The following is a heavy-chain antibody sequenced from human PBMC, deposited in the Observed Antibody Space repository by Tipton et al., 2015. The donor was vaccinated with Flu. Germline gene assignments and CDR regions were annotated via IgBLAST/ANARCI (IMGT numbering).Heavy chain of an antibody. D-gene: IGHD6-19*01. V-gene: IGHV4-59*08. CDR3: AGRSVAGSGSDY. J-gene: IGHJ4*02. CDR1: YGSISNYY. Sequence: TLSLTCTVSYGSISNYYWSWIRQPPGKGLEYIGYIYYGGSATYIPSLKSRVTISLDTSKNQFSLRLTSVTVADTAVYYCAGRSVAGSGSDYWGQGTLVTVSS. CDR2: IYYGGSA.